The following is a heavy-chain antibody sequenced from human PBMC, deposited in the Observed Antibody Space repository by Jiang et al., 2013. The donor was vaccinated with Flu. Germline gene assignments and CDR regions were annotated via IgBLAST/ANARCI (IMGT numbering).Heavy chain of an antibody. V-gene: IGHV4-34*01. Sequence: ETLSLTCAVYGGFFTGYYWSWVRQPPGKGLEWIGEINHGGNSKYNPSLKSRVTLSIDTSKNQFSLQLNSVTAADTAIYYCARGTLGDYWSQGTLVTVSS. CDR1: GGFFTGYY. CDR3: ARGTLGDY. J-gene: IGHJ4*02. CDR2: INHGGNS.